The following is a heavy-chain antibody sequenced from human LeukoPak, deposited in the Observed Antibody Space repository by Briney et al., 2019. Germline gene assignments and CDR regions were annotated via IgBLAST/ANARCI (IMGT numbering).Heavy chain of an antibody. CDR1: GGSFSGYY. CDR2: INHSGST. J-gene: IGHJ6*02. V-gene: IGHV4-34*01. D-gene: IGHD2-2*01. Sequence: SETLSLTCAVYGGSFSGYYWSWIRQPPGKGLEWIGEINHSGSTNYNPSLKSRVIISVAMSKNQFSLKLSSVPAADTAVYYCARGPPAKPGTGYYYGMDVWGQGTTVTVSS. CDR3: ARGPPAKPGTGYYYGMDV.